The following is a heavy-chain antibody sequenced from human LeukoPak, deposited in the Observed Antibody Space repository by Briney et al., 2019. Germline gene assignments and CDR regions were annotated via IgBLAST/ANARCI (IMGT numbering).Heavy chain of an antibody. CDR3: AKDGNWNNVPGDYYYMDV. V-gene: IGHV1-46*01. CDR2: INPESGNT. J-gene: IGHJ6*03. Sequence: ASVKVSCKASGYTFTSHFMHWVRQAPGQGLEWTGIINPESGNTAYAQKFQGRITMTGDTSTSTVYMELSSLRSEDTAMYYCAKDGNWNNVPGDYYYMDVWGKGTTVAVSS. D-gene: IGHD1/OR15-1a*01. CDR1: GYTFTSHF.